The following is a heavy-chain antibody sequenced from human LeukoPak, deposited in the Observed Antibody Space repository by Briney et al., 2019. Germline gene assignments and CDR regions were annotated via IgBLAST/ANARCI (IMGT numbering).Heavy chain of an antibody. CDR2: ISGSGGST. CDR3: AKQIAAAGSFDY. Sequence: SGGSLRLSCAASGFTFSSYAMSWVRQAPGKGLEWVSAISGSGGSTYYADSVKGRFTISRDNSKNTLYLQMNSLRAEDTAVYYCAKQIAAAGSFDYWGQGTLVTVSS. CDR1: GFTFSSYA. J-gene: IGHJ4*02. V-gene: IGHV3-23*01. D-gene: IGHD6-13*01.